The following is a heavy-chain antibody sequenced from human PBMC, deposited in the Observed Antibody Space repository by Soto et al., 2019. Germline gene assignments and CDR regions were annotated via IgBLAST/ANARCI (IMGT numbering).Heavy chain of an antibody. D-gene: IGHD2-15*01. V-gene: IGHV1-2*02. CDR3: ARGRSGEKVVFY. Sequence: QVQLVQSGPEVTKSGASVKVSCKASGYTFTGHYIHWVRQAPGQGPECMGEICPKSGDTKYTQKFQGRLSLTRDTSIYTVYMELTNLSPDDTAVYYCARGRSGEKVVFYWGQGTLFTVYS. CDR1: GYTFTGHY. CDR2: ICPKSGDT. J-gene: IGHJ4*02.